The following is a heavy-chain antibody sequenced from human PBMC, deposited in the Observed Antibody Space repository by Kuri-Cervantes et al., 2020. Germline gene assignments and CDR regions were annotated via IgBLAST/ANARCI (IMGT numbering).Heavy chain of an antibody. CDR1: GYTFTSYG. Sequence: ASVKVSCKASGYTFTSYGISWVRQAPGQGLEWMGKISAYNGDTNYAQELQGRVTMTTDTSTSTAYMELRSLKSDDTAVYYCARVRSAFSFYYYMDVWGKGTTVTVSS. CDR3: ARVRSAFSFYYYMDV. CDR2: ISAYNGDT. V-gene: IGHV1-18*01. J-gene: IGHJ6*03. D-gene: IGHD2-15*01.